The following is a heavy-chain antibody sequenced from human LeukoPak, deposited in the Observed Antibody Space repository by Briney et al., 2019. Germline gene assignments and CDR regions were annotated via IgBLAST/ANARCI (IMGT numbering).Heavy chain of an antibody. CDR2: IYHSGCS. CDR1: GVSISSGGYY. Sequence: SETLSLTCTASGVSISSGGYYWRWIRQPPGKGLEWTVYIYHSGCSYDYLSLKSPFTISVYRNKHQFYLKLSSATAAALALYYCANYMVATMAAIWGQGTMVTVSS. V-gene: IGHV4-30-2*01. CDR3: ANYMVATMAAI. D-gene: IGHD5-12*01. J-gene: IGHJ3*02.